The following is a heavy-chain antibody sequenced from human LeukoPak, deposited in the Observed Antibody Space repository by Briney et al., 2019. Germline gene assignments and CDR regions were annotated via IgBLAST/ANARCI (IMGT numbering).Heavy chain of an antibody. CDR1: GGSISSSSYY. V-gene: IGHV4-39*01. D-gene: IGHD6-19*01. J-gene: IGHJ4*02. CDR3: ARHQEQWLGTGTYYFDY. CDR2: IYYSGST. Sequence: SETLSLTCTVSGGSISSSSYYWGWIRQPPGKGLEWIGSIYYSGSTYYNPSLKSRVTISVDTSKNQFSLRLSSVTAADTAVYYCARHQEQWLGTGTYYFDYWGQGTLVNVSS.